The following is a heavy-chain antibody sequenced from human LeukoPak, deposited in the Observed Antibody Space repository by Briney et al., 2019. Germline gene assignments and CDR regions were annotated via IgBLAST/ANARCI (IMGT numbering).Heavy chain of an antibody. CDR3: ARDQYYDSSGYYWSDY. CDR2: IYSGGST. J-gene: IGHJ4*02. Sequence: GGSLRLSCAASGFTFSSHWMHWVRQDPGKGLDWVSVIYSGGSTYYADSVKGRFTISRDNSKNTLYLQMNSLRAEDTAVYYCARDQYYDSSGYYWSDYWGQGTLVTVSS. D-gene: IGHD3-22*01. CDR1: GFTFSSHW. V-gene: IGHV3-66*01.